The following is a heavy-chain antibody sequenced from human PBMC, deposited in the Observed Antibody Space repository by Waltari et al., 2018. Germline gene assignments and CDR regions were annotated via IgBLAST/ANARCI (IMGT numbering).Heavy chain of an antibody. CDR1: GYTFTSYA. D-gene: IGHD3-3*01. CDR2: MNPNSGNT. CDR3: ARGIRIFSRYYYYYMDV. J-gene: IGHJ6*03. V-gene: IGHV1-8*03. Sequence: QVQLVQSGAEVKKPGASVTVSCKASGYTFTSYAPNWARQATGQGLEWMGWMNPNSGNTGYAQKFQGRVTITRNTSISTAYMELSSLRSEDTAVYYCARGIRIFSRYYYYYMDVWGKGTTVTVSS.